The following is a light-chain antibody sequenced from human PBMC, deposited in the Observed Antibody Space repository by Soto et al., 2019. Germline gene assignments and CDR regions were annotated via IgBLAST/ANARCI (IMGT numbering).Light chain of an antibody. CDR2: AAF. CDR3: QHGYVAPYN. J-gene: IGKJ2*01. Sequence: AIHMTQSPSSLSASVGDRVTITCRASQGIRNDLGWYQKKPGKAPKLLIFAAFNLQSGVPSRFSGSGSGTEFTLTISSLQPDDFATYYCQHGYVAPYNFGQGTKVDIK. V-gene: IGKV1-6*01. CDR1: QGIRND.